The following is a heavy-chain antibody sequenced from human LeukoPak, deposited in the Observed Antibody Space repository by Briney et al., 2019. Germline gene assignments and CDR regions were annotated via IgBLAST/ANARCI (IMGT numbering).Heavy chain of an antibody. Sequence: GGSLRLSCAASGITFSSYRMNWVRQAPGKGLEWVSTISSSSSYIYYADSVKGRFTISRDNAKNSLYLQMNSLRAEDTAVYYCAREDYDILTGYYGINWFDPWGQGTLVTVSS. D-gene: IGHD3-9*01. CDR1: GITFSSYR. CDR3: AREDYDILTGYYGINWFDP. V-gene: IGHV3-21*01. J-gene: IGHJ5*02. CDR2: ISSSSSYI.